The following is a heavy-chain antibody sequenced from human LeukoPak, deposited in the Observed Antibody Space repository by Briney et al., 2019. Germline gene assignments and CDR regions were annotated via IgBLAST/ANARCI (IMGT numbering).Heavy chain of an antibody. CDR3: ARDSYGGNWSLGY. J-gene: IGHJ4*02. Sequence: ASVKVSCKASKYIFTSYYIHWVRQAPGQGLEWMGWVNPNSGGTNYAQMFQGRVTMTRDTSINTAYMELSGLRSDDTAVYYCARDSYGGNWSLGYWGQGTLVTVSS. CDR2: VNPNSGGT. CDR1: KYIFTSYY. D-gene: IGHD4-23*01. V-gene: IGHV1-2*02.